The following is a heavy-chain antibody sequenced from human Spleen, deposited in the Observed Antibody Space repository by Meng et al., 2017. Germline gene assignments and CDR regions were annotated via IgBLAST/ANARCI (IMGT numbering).Heavy chain of an antibody. CDR2: INPKSGDT. CDR1: GYTFTDYY. Sequence: ASVKVSCKASGYTFTDYYIHWVRQAPGQGLEWMGWINPKSGDTHYAQKFQARVTMTGDTSISTAYMELSGLRSDDTAMYYCARDEDISAAGKLFGDYWGQGTLVTVSS. CDR3: ARDEDISAAGKLFGDY. V-gene: IGHV1-2*02. D-gene: IGHD6-25*01. J-gene: IGHJ4*02.